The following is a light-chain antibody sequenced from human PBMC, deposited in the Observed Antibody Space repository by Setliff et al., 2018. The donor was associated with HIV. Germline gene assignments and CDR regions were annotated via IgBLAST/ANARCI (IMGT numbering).Light chain of an antibody. V-gene: IGKV3-20*01. CDR3: QQYDISPWT. CDR1: QSITRNF. Sequence: VLTQSPGTLSLSPGERATLSCRASQSITRNFLAWFQQKPGQAPRLLIYGASSRATGISDRFSGSGSGRDFTLIISRLEPEDFAVYYCQQYDISPWTFGQGTKVDIK. J-gene: IGKJ1*01. CDR2: GAS.